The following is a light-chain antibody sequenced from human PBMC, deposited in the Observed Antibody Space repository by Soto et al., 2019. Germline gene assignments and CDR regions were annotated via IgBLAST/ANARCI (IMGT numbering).Light chain of an antibody. Sequence: ETVLTQSPGTLSLSPGERATLSCRASQNVSTRFLAWYQQKPGQAPRLLIYGASTRATGIPDRFSGSGSGTDFTLSVSRLEPEDFAVYYCQQFGDSLTFGGGTKVEI. J-gene: IGKJ4*01. CDR2: GAS. CDR1: QNVSTRF. CDR3: QQFGDSLT. V-gene: IGKV3-20*01.